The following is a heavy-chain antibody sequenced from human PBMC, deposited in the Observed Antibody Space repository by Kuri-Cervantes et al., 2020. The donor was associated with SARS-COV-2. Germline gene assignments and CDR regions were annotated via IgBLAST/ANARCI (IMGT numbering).Heavy chain of an antibody. CDR2: INPDGSYT. J-gene: IGHJ6*02. Sequence: GESLKISCAASGFTFSGHWIHWVRQAPGKGLVWVSRINPDGSYTNNADSVKGRFTISRDNSKNTLYLQMNSLRAEDTAVYYCARDSSVGATPGYYYGMDVWGQGTTVTVSS. V-gene: IGHV3-74*01. CDR3: ARDSSVGATPGYYYGMDV. CDR1: GFTFSGHW. D-gene: IGHD1-26*01.